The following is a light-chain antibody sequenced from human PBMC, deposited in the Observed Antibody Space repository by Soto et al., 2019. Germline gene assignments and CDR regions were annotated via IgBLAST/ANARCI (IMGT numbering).Light chain of an antibody. J-gene: IGKJ2*01. CDR1: QSISSY. CDR2: AAS. V-gene: IGKV1-39*01. CDR3: QESYSTPYT. Sequence: DIQMTQSPSSLSESIGDRVTITCRASQSISSYLYWYQQKPGKAPMLLIYAASSLQSGVPSRFSGSGSGTDFTLTISSLQPEDFATYYCQESYSTPYTFRQGTNREIK.